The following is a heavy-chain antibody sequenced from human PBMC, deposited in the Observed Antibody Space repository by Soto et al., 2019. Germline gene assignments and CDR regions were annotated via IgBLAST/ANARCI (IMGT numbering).Heavy chain of an antibody. CDR1: GYTFTENF. CDR3: ARERPPSKILDS. CDR2: INPSGGST. V-gene: IGHV1-46*01. J-gene: IGHJ4*02. D-gene: IGHD6-6*01. Sequence: QVQLVQSGAEVRKPGASVNISCKASGYTFTENFIHWVRQVPGQGLEWMGIINPSGGSTDYAKQFQGRVPPTRDTSTSTVYMALGSLKSDDTAVYCCARERPPSKILDSWGQGTLVTVSS.